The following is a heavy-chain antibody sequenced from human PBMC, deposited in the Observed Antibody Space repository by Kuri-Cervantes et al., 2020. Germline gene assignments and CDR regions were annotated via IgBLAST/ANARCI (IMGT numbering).Heavy chain of an antibody. D-gene: IGHD5-18*01. CDR2: IYTTGNT. CDR1: GDSVSSYF. Sequence: SETLSLTCTVSGDSVSSYFWSWIRQPAGKGLEWIGRIYTTGNTNYNPSLKSRVIVSVDESKNHFSLKLSSVIAADTAVYYCAKDRGFDPGPGYAFGTRWFDPWGQGILVTVSS. CDR3: AKDRGFDPGPGYAFGTRWFDP. V-gene: IGHV4-4*07. J-gene: IGHJ5*02.